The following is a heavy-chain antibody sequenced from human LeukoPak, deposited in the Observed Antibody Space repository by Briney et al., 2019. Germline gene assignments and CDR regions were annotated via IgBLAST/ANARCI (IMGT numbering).Heavy chain of an antibody. D-gene: IGHD5-18*01. Sequence: PGGSLRLSCAASGFTFSSYGMHWVRQAPGKGLEWVAFIRYDGSNKYYADSVKGRFTISRDNSKNTLYLQMNSLRAEDTAVYYCAKDRVTPGPYYYYYMDVWGKGTTVTISS. J-gene: IGHJ6*03. CDR2: IRYDGSNK. CDR3: AKDRVTPGPYYYYYMDV. V-gene: IGHV3-30*02. CDR1: GFTFSSYG.